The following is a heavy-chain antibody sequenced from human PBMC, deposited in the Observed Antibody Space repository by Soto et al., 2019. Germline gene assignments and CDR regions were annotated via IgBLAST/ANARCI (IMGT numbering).Heavy chain of an antibody. V-gene: IGHV3-48*04. D-gene: IGHD4-4*01. CDR2: ISSGSGTM. CDR1: GFTFSDYN. CDR3: XRPEKTTAYYYYAMDV. Sequence: EVQLVESGGGLVQPGGSLRLSCAASGFTFSDYNMNWVRQAPGKGLEWLSHISSGSGTMYYADSVKGRFTISRDNARSSXXXQMXXLXXXXXXXXXXXRPEKTTAYYYYAMDVWGQGXTVTVSS. J-gene: IGHJ6*02.